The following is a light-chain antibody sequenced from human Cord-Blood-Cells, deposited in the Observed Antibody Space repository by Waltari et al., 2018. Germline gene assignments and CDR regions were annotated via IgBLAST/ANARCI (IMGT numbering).Light chain of an antibody. CDR1: QGISNY. CDR2: AAS. V-gene: IGKV1-27*01. J-gene: IGKJ2*01. CDR3: QKYNSAPPYT. Sequence: DIQMTQSPSSLSASVGDRVTLTCRASQGISNYLAWYQQKPGKVPKLLIYAASTLQSGVPSRFSGSGSGTDFTLTISSLQPEDVATYYCQKYNSAPPYTFGQGTKLEIK.